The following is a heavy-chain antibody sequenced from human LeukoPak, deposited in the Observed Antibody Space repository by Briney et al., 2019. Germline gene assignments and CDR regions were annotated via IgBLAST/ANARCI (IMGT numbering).Heavy chain of an antibody. CDR2: VYYSGST. CDR1: GGSISSSSYY. V-gene: IGHV4-39*01. J-gene: IGHJ1*01. Sequence: PETLSLTCTVSGGSISSSSYYWGWIRQPPGKGLEWIGSVYYSGSTYYNPSLKSRVTISVDTSKNQFSLKLSSVTAADTAVYYCARSGIAAAGTPYYFQHWGQGTLVTVSS. CDR3: ARSGIAAAGTPYYFQH. D-gene: IGHD6-13*01.